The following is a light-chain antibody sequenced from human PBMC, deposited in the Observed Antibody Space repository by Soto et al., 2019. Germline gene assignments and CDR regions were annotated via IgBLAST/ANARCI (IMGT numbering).Light chain of an antibody. CDR1: SYNIGAGYD. Sequence: QSVLTQPPSVSGAPGQRVPISRSGRSYNIGAGYDVHWYQQLPGTAPKLLIYGNSNRPSGVPDRFSGSKSGTSASLAITGLQAEDEADYYCQSYDSSLSGPYVFGTGTKLTVL. CDR3: QSYDSSLSGPYV. J-gene: IGLJ1*01. V-gene: IGLV1-40*01. CDR2: GNS.